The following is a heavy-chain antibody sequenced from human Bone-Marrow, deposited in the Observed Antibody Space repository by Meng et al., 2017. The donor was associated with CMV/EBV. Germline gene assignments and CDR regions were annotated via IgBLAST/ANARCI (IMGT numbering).Heavy chain of an antibody. D-gene: IGHD3-9*01. CDR1: GYTFSRYG. J-gene: IGHJ3*02. CDR3: ARDWECLDRSDVFDI. V-gene: IGHV1-18*01. CDR2: VGGCDGDT. Sequence: ASVKVSCKASGYTFSRYGVSWVRQAPGQGLEWLGWVGGCDGDTNYALEFRGRVTMTTDTATNTAYMELRSLRSDDTAVYYCARDWECLDRSDVFDIWGQGTMVTFSS.